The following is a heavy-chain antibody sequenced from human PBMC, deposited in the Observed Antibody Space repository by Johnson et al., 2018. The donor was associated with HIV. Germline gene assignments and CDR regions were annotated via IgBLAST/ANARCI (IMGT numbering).Heavy chain of an antibody. Sequence: QVQLVESGGGVVQPGRSLRLSCAASGFTFSSYAMHWVRQAPGKGLEWVAVISYDGSNEYYADFVKGRITSSRDSSKNSLYLQMNSLRAEDTAVYYCARAGYLDAFDIWGQGTMVTVSS. J-gene: IGHJ3*02. CDR3: ARAGYLDAFDI. D-gene: IGHD5-18*01. V-gene: IGHV3-30-3*01. CDR2: ISYDGSNE. CDR1: GFTFSSYA.